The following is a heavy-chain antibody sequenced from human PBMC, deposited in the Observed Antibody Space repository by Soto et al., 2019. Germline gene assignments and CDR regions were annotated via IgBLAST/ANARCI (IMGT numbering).Heavy chain of an antibody. D-gene: IGHD3-9*01. J-gene: IGHJ3*02. CDR1: GFMFTKST. V-gene: IGHV3-21*01. Sequence: GGSLRLSCVASGFMFTKSTMNWVRQAPGKGLEWVSSITSASDYFFYADSVKGRFTISRDNANNSLYLQMNSLRGEDTAVYYCARVGTGSSTPLDIWGQGTMVTVS. CDR2: ITSASDYF. CDR3: ARVGTGSSTPLDI.